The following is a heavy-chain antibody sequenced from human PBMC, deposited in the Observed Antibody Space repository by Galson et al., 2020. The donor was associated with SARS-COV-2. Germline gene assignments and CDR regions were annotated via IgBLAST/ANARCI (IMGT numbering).Heavy chain of an antibody. Sequence: SETLSLTCTVSGGSISSSSYYWGWIRQPPGKGLEWIGSIYYSGSTYYNPSLKSRVTISVDTSKNQFSLKLSSVTAADTAVYYCARQDLRYLGGFDPWGQGTLVTVSS. CDR1: GGSISSSSYY. CDR2: IYYSGST. J-gene: IGHJ5*02. CDR3: ARQDLRYLGGFDP. D-gene: IGHD3-9*01. V-gene: IGHV4-39*01.